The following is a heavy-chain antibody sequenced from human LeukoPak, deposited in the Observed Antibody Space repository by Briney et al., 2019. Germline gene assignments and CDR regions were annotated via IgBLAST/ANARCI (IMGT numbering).Heavy chain of an antibody. CDR2: IYYSGST. Sequence: PSETLSLTCTVSGGSISSYYWSWIRQPPGKGLEWIGYIYYSGSTNYNPSLKSRVTISVDTSKNQFSLKLSSVTAADTAVYYCASHYYGSGSYYGEDYWGRGTLVTVSS. CDR3: ASHYYGSGSYYGEDY. CDR1: GGSISSYY. J-gene: IGHJ4*02. D-gene: IGHD3-10*01. V-gene: IGHV4-59*01.